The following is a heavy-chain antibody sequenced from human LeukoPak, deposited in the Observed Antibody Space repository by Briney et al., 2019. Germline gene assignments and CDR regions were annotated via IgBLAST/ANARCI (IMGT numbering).Heavy chain of an antibody. CDR3: ARESAEYFDY. D-gene: IGHD1-14*01. CDR2: IWYDGSNK. CDR1: GFTFSSYG. J-gene: IGHJ4*02. Sequence: GRSLRLSCAASGFTFSSYGMHWVRQAPGKGLEWVAVIWYDGSNKYYADSVKGRFTISRDNSKNTLYLQMDSLRAEDTAVYYCARESAEYFDYWGQGTLVTVSS. V-gene: IGHV3-33*01.